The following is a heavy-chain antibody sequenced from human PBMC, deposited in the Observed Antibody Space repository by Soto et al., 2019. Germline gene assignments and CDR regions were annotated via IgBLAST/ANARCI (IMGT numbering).Heavy chain of an antibody. CDR2: INYSGNT. Sequence: SETLSLTCTVSSGSISPHYWSWIRQPPGKALEWIGFINYSGNTVYNPSLKSRVTVSIDTSNNQISLKVRSVTAADTALYYCARAIGDTYSYSYFDKWGQGTLVTVSS. CDR3: ARAIGDTYSYSYFDK. V-gene: IGHV4-59*11. D-gene: IGHD5-18*01. J-gene: IGHJ4*02. CDR1: SGSISPHY.